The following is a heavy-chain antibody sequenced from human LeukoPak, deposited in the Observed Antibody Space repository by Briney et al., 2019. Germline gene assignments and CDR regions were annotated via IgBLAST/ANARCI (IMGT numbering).Heavy chain of an antibody. Sequence: SETLSLTCTVSGGSISTYYWIWIRQPPGKGLEWIGYFYYSGSTNHNPSLKSRVTISVDTSKNQFSLKLSSVTAADTAVYYCARGTYYYGSSGYYLSTDYYYMDVWGKGTTVTISS. J-gene: IGHJ6*03. V-gene: IGHV4-59*01. CDR2: FYYSGST. CDR3: ARGTYYYGSSGYYLSTDYYYMDV. CDR1: GGSISTYY. D-gene: IGHD3-22*01.